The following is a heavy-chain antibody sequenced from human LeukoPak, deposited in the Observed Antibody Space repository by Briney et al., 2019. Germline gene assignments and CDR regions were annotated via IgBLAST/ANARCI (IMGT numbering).Heavy chain of an antibody. Sequence: PGGSLRLSCAASGFTFSSYDMHWVRQAPGKGLEWVAVISYDGSNKYYADSVKGRFTISRDHAKKSLYLQIKSLRAEDTAVYYCAKGGYCSSTSCQPPRYYYGMDVWGQGTTVTVSS. CDR1: GFTFSSYD. CDR3: AKGGYCSSTSCQPPRYYYGMDV. J-gene: IGHJ6*02. V-gene: IGHV3-30*18. CDR2: ISYDGSNK. D-gene: IGHD2-2*01.